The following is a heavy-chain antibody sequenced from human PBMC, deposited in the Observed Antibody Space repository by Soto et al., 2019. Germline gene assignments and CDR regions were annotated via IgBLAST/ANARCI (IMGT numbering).Heavy chain of an antibody. D-gene: IGHD3-22*01. Sequence: PGGSLRLSCAASGFTFSSYSVNWVRQAPGKGLERVSSISSSSSYIYYADSVKGRFTISRDNAKNSLYLQMNSLRAEYTAVYYCARAYYYDSSGPFCWGQGTLVTVSS. CDR3: ARAYYYDSSGPFC. CDR2: ISSSSSYI. J-gene: IGHJ4*02. CDR1: GFTFSSYS. V-gene: IGHV3-21*01.